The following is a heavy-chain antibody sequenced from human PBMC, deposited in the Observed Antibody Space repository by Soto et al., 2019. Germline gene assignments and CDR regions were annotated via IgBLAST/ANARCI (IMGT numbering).Heavy chain of an antibody. CDR1: GDSVSSNSAA. CDR2: TYYRSKWYS. V-gene: IGHV6-1*01. Sequence: PSQTLSLTCAISGDSVSSNSAAWSWIRQSPSRGLEWLGRTYYRSKWYSDYAISVRSRITIDPDTSKNQFSLRLNSVTPDDTAVYYCARYTSAWYLDYWGQGNLVTVSS. J-gene: IGHJ4*02. D-gene: IGHD6-19*01. CDR3: ARYTSAWYLDY.